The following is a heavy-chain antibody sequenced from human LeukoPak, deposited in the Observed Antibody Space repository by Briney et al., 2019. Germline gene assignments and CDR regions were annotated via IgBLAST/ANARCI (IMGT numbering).Heavy chain of an antibody. Sequence: SETLSLTCTVSGGSISSSSYYWGWIRQPPGKGLEWIGEINHSGSTNYNPSLKSRVTISVDTSKNQFSLKLSSVTAADTAVYYCARTVGYSYGYFFDYWGQGTLVTVSS. CDR1: GGSISSSSYY. CDR2: INHSGST. D-gene: IGHD5-18*01. CDR3: ARTVGYSYGYFFDY. J-gene: IGHJ4*02. V-gene: IGHV4-39*07.